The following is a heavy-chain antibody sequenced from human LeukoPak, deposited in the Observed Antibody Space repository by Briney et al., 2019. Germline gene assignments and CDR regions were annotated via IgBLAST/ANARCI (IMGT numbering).Heavy chain of an antibody. D-gene: IGHD2-15*01. V-gene: IGHV4-38-2*02. CDR3: ASSYCSGGSCYSGWFDL. Sequence: PSETLSLTCTVSGYSISSGYYWGWIRQPPGKGLEWIGSIYHSGNSYYNPSLESRVTISVDTSKNQFSLKLTSVTAADTAVYYCASSYCSGGSCYSGWFDLWGQGTLVTVSS. CDR2: IYHSGNS. J-gene: IGHJ5*02. CDR1: GYSISSGYY.